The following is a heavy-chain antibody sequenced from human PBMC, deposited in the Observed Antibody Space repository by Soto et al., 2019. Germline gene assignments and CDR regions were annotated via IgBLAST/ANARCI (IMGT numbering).Heavy chain of an antibody. CDR3: ATAILSRYSSRNWFDP. D-gene: IGHD6-13*01. CDR2: IYHSGST. J-gene: IGHJ5*02. CDR1: GGSISSSNW. Sequence: SETLSLTCAVSGGSISSSNWWSWVRQPPGKGLEWIGEIYHSGSTNYNPSLKSRVTISVDKSKNQFSLELSSLRSEDTAVYYCATAILSRYSSRNWFDPWGQGTLVTVSS. V-gene: IGHV4-4*02.